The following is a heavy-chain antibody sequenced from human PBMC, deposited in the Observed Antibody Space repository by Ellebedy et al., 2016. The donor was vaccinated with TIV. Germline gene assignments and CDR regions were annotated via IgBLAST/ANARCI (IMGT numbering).Heavy chain of an antibody. CDR2: ISGSSGHT. Sequence: PGGSLRLSCAASGFTFSSYAMSWVRQAPGIGLEWVSAISGSSGHTYYADSVKGRFTISRDNSKNTLYLQMNSLRADDTAIYYCAKGAYLNWFDPWGQGTLVTVSS. CDR1: GFTFSSYA. V-gene: IGHV3-23*01. J-gene: IGHJ5*02. CDR3: AKGAYLNWFDP.